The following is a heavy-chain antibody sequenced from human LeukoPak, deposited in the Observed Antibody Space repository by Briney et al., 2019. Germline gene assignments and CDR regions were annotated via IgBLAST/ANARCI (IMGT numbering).Heavy chain of an antibody. V-gene: IGHV4-4*09. CDR1: GGSIRSYY. CDR2: IYTSGST. CDR3: ARQGSGCYWGSDAFDI. D-gene: IGHD1-26*01. J-gene: IGHJ3*02. Sequence: SETLSLTCTVTGGSIRSYYWSWIRQPPGKGLEWIGYIYTSGSTNYNPSLKSRVTISIDTSKNQFSLKLSSVTAADTAAYYCARQGSGCYWGSDAFDIWGQGTMVTVSS.